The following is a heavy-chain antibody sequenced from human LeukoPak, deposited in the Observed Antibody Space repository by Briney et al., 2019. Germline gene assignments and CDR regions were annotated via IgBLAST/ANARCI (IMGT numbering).Heavy chain of an antibody. CDR1: GFTFNNYG. Sequence: PGRSLRLSCAASGFTFNNYGVHYVRHAPGKGVEWVAVISDDGRNKNYADSVKGRFTISRDSSNNTLYLQMNSLRAEDTGVYFCAKDRETTASGTFDFRGQGTLVTVSS. CDR2: ISDDGRNK. D-gene: IGHD6-13*01. V-gene: IGHV3-30*18. J-gene: IGHJ4*02. CDR3: AKDRETTASGTFDF.